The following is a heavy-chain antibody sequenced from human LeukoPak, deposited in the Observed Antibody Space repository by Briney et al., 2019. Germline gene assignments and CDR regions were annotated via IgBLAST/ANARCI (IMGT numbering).Heavy chain of an antibody. V-gene: IGHV3-30*04. J-gene: IGHJ4*02. CDR2: ISDDGRHN. Sequence: PGGSLRLSCAASGFTFSTYAMNWVRQAPGKGLEWVAVISDDGRHNYYADSVKGRFTISRDNSKNTLYLQMNSLRAEDTAVYYCARDDGWLQLREFFDYWGQGTLVTVSS. D-gene: IGHD5-24*01. CDR1: GFTFSTYA. CDR3: ARDDGWLQLREFFDY.